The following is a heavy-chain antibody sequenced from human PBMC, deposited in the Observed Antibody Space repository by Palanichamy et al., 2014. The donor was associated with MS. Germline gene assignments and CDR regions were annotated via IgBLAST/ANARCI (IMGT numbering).Heavy chain of an antibody. CDR3: ATDRRYYDRRDNYGWSDF. Sequence: DVQVLEAGGGLIQPGGSLRMSCGVSGLIFSKYAMAWVRRAPGKGLEWVASVSAAGENTYYATSVKGRFTISRDNSKNIVSLQMNSLGVEDTATYYCATDRRYYDRRDNYGWSDFWGQGALVTVSS. CDR1: GLIFSKYA. J-gene: IGHJ5*01. CDR2: VSAAGENT. V-gene: IGHV3-23*01. D-gene: IGHD3-16*01.